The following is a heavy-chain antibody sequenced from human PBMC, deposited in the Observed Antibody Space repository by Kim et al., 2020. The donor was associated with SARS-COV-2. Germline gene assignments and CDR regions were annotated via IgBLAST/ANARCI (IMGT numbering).Heavy chain of an antibody. V-gene: IGHV4-34*01. Sequence: SETLSLTCAVYGGSFSGYYWSWIRQPPGKGLEWIGEINHSGSTNYNPSLKSRVTISVDTSKNQFSLKLSSVTAADTAVYYCARGREYGDYRGGDYWGQGTLVTVSS. CDR2: INHSGST. D-gene: IGHD4-17*01. J-gene: IGHJ4*02. CDR3: ARGREYGDYRGGDY. CDR1: GGSFSGYY.